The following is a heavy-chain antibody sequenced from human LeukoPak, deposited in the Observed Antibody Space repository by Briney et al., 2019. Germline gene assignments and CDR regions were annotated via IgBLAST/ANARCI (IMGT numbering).Heavy chain of an antibody. J-gene: IGHJ5*02. CDR3: ARAPLRYFDWFPHWFDP. D-gene: IGHD3-9*01. V-gene: IGHV4-34*01. Sequence: GSLRLSCAASGFTFSSYEMNWVRQAPGKGLEWIGEINHSGSTNYNPSLKSRVTISVDTSKNQFSLKLSSVTAADTAVYYCARAPLRYFDWFPHWFDPWGQGTLVTVSS. CDR1: GFTFSSYE. CDR2: INHSGST.